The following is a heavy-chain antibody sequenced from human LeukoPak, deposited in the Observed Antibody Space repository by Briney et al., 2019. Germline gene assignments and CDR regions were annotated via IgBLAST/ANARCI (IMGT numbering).Heavy chain of an antibody. D-gene: IGHD5/OR15-5a*01. CDR3: ARFQAVVSQRYCFYF. Sequence: SQTLSLTCAISGDSVSSNSAAWSWIRQSPSRGLEWLGRTYYRSNWYHDYAVSVKSRITINPDTSNNQFSLQLTSLSTQDTTVDYCARFQAVVSQRYCFYFCGQGTLVTVSS. CDR1: GDSVSSNSAA. V-gene: IGHV6-1*01. J-gene: IGHJ4*02. CDR2: TYYRSNWYH.